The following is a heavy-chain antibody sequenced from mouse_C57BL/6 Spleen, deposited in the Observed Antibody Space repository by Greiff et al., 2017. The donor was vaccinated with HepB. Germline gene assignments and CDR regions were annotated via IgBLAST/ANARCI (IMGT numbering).Heavy chain of an antibody. CDR2: IHPNSGST. J-gene: IGHJ2*01. D-gene: IGHD2-1*01. CDR3: ARRGVYYGNYFDY. V-gene: IGHV1-64*01. Sequence: VQLQESGAELVKPGASVKLSCKASGYTFTSYWMHWVKQRPGQGLEWIGMIHPNSGSTNYNEKFKSKATLTVDKSSSTAYMQLSSLTSEDSAVYYCARRGVYYGNYFDYWGQGTTLTVSS. CDR1: GYTFTSYW.